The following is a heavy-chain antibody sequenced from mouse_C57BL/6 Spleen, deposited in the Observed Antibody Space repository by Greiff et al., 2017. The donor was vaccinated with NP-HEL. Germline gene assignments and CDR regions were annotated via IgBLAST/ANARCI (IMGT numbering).Heavy chain of an antibody. CDR3: ARGITTVVATEDYFDY. CDR1: GYTFTDYY. J-gene: IGHJ2*01. D-gene: IGHD1-1*01. Sequence: QVQLQQSGAELVKPGASVKISCKASGYTFTDYYINWVKQRPGQGLEWIGKIGPGSGSTYYNEKFKGKATLTADKSSSTAYMQLSSLTSEDSAVYFCARGITTVVATEDYFDYWGQGTTLTVSS. CDR2: IGPGSGST. V-gene: IGHV1-77*01.